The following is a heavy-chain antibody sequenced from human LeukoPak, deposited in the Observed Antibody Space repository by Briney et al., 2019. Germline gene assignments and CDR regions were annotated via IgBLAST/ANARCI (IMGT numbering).Heavy chain of an antibody. J-gene: IGHJ5*02. CDR2: IYYSGST. Sequence: SETLSLTCAVYGGSFSGYYWSWIRQPPGKGLEWIGYIYYSGSTNYNPSLKSRVTISVDTSKNQFSLKLSSVTAADTAVYYCAKADILTGYYWGINWFDPWGQGTLVTVSS. V-gene: IGHV4-59*01. D-gene: IGHD3-9*01. CDR3: AKADILTGYYWGINWFDP. CDR1: GGSFSGYY.